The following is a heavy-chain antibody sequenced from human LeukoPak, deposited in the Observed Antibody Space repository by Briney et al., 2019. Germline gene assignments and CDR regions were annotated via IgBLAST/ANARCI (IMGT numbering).Heavy chain of an antibody. Sequence: KASETLSLTCTVSGGSIRSYYWSWIRQPAGKGLEWIGRIYTSGTTNYNPSLKSRVTISIDTSKNQFSLKLSSVTAADTAVYYCARGLWFGDENPPYFDYWGQGTLVTVSS. CDR1: GGSIRSYY. D-gene: IGHD3-10*01. CDR3: ARGLWFGDENPPYFDY. V-gene: IGHV4-4*07. CDR2: IYTSGTT. J-gene: IGHJ4*02.